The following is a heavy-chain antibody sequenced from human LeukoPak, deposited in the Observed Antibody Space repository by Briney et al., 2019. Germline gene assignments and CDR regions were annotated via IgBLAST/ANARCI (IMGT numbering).Heavy chain of an antibody. CDR2: IRSKAYGGTT. CDR1: GFTFGDYA. Sequence: PGGSLRLSCTASGFTFGDYAMSWVRQAPGKGLEWVGFIRSKAYGGTTEYAASVKGRFTISRDDSKSIAYLQMNSLKTEDTAVYYCARTITMVRGLDYWGQGTLVTVSS. CDR3: ARTITMVRGLDY. J-gene: IGHJ4*02. V-gene: IGHV3-49*04. D-gene: IGHD3-10*01.